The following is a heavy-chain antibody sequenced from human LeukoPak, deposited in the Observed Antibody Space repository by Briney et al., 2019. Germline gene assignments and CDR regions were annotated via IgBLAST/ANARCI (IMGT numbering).Heavy chain of an antibody. J-gene: IGHJ3*01. D-gene: IGHD6-25*01. Sequence: GGSLRLLCAPSGFTFRNYWMNWVRQAPGKGLEWVANIKQDGSEKHYVDSVKGRFTISRDNAKNSRYLQMNSLRVDDTAVYYCARDRGRAATHGLDASDLWGQGTIVTVSS. CDR2: IKQDGSEK. CDR1: GFTFRNYW. CDR3: ARDRGRAATHGLDASDL. V-gene: IGHV3-7*01.